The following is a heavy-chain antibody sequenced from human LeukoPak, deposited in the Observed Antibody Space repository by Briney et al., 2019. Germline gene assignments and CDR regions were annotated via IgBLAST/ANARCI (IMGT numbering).Heavy chain of an antibody. J-gene: IGHJ4*02. V-gene: IGHV3-53*01. Sequence: GGSLRLSCKASGFTVSNNYMNWVRQAPGKGLKWVALIYSGGTTNYADSVKGRFTISRDNSKNTLYLQMTNVRVEDTAVYYCARDPPGIAASVSGGWGQGTLVTVSS. CDR2: IYSGGTT. CDR1: GFTVSNNY. D-gene: IGHD6-13*01. CDR3: ARDPPGIAASVSGG.